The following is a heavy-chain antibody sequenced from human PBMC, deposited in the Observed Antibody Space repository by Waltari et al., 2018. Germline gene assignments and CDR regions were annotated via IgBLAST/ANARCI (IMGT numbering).Heavy chain of an antibody. CDR1: GYTFPDSY. J-gene: IGHJ4*02. V-gene: IGHV1-69-2*01. Sequence: EVQLVQSGAEVKKPGATVNISCTVSGYTFPDSYIHWVQQAPGKGLEWMGLVDPEDGETIYAEKFQGRVTITADTSTDTAYMELSSLRSEDTAVYYCATGRGGSYQGVDYWGQGTLVTVSS. CDR3: ATGRGGSYQGVDY. CDR2: VDPEDGET. D-gene: IGHD1-26*01.